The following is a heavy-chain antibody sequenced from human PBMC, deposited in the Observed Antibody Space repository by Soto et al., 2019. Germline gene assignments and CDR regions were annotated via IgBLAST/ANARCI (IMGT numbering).Heavy chain of an antibody. J-gene: IGHJ3*02. CDR3: ARFSYVSDAFDI. CDR2: ISAYNGNT. D-gene: IGHD5-18*01. V-gene: IGHV1-18*01. Sequence: ASVKVSCKASGYTYASYGISWVRQAPGQGLEWMGWISAYNGNTNYAQKLQGRVTMTTDTSTSTAYMELRSLRSDDTAVYYCARFSYVSDAFDIWGQGTMVTVSS. CDR1: GYTYASYG.